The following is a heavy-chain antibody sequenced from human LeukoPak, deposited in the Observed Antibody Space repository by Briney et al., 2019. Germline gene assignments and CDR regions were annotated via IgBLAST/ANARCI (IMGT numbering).Heavy chain of an antibody. V-gene: IGHV3-53*01. Sequence: GGSLRLSCAASGFTVSSNYMSWVRQAPGKGLEWVSVIYSGGSTYYADSVRGRFTISRDNSKNTLYLQMNSLRAEDTAVYYCAREGQQLGFDYWGQGTLVTVSA. CDR1: GFTVSSNY. J-gene: IGHJ4*02. CDR3: AREGQQLGFDY. CDR2: IYSGGST. D-gene: IGHD6-13*01.